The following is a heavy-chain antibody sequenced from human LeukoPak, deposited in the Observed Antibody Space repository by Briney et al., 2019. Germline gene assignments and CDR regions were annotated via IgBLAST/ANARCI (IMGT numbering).Heavy chain of an antibody. J-gene: IGHJ6*03. V-gene: IGHV3-30*02. CDR3: AKVPQGYYYYYYMDV. CDR2: IRYDGSNK. Sequence: GGSLRLTCAASGFTFSSYGMHWVRQAPGKGLEWVAFIRYDGSNKYYADSVKGRFTISRDNSKNTLYLQMNSLRAEDTAVYYCAKVPQGYYYYYYMDVWGKGTTVTISS. CDR1: GFTFSSYG.